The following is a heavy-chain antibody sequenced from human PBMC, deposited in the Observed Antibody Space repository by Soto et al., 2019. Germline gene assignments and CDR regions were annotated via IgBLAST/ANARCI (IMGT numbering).Heavy chain of an antibody. D-gene: IGHD6-19*01. V-gene: IGHV3-23*01. CDR1: GFTFNTYS. CDR2: ISGSGDNT. Sequence: GGSLRLSCSASGFTFNTYSMTWVRQAPGKGLEWVSSISGSGDNTYYADSVKGRFTISRDNAKNTLYLQMNSLRAEDTALYYCAKDIGYSSAWKAFDIWGQGTMVT. J-gene: IGHJ3*02. CDR3: AKDIGYSSAWKAFDI.